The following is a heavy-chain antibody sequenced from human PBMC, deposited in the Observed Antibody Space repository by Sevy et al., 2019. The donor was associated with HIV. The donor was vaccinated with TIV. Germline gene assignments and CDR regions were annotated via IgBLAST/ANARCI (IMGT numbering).Heavy chain of an antibody. CDR2: FDPEDGER. V-gene: IGHV1-24*01. CDR1: GYTLTEFS. Sequence: ASVKVSCKVSGYTLTEFSIHWVRQTPGKGLEWMGTFDPEDGERIYAQKFQGRVTMTEDTSTDTAYLVLSSLRSEDTAVYYCSTTKDYYESSGSPFDFWGQGTLVTVSS. CDR3: STTKDYYESSGSPFDF. J-gene: IGHJ4*02. D-gene: IGHD3-22*01.